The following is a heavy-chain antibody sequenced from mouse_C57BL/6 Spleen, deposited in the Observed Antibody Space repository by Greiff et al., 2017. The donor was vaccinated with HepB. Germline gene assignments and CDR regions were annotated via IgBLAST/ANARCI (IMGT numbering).Heavy chain of an antibody. CDR3: ASYYSNYVRYFDV. V-gene: IGHV1-50*01. Sequence: QVQLQQPGAELVKPGASVKLSCKASGYTFTSYWMQWVKQRPGQGLEWIGEIDPSDSYTNYNQKFKGKATLTVDTSSSTAYMQLSSLTSEDSAVYYCASYYSNYVRYFDVWGPGTTVTVSS. D-gene: IGHD2-5*01. CDR2: IDPSDSYT. CDR1: GYTFTSYW. J-gene: IGHJ1*01.